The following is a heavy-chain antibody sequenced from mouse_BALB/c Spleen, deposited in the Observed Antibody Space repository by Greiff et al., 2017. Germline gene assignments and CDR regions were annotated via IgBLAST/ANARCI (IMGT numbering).Heavy chain of an antibody. CDR3: ARGEYGNFFDY. CDR2: INPSNGRT. D-gene: IGHD2-10*02. Sequence: QVQLQQPGAELVKPGASVKLSCKASGYTFTSYWMHWVKQRPGQGLEWIGEINPSNGRTNYNEKFKSKATLTVDKSSSTAYMQLSSLTSEDSAVYYCARGEYGNFFDYWGQGTTLTVSS. V-gene: IGHV1S81*02. CDR1: GYTFTSYW. J-gene: IGHJ2*01.